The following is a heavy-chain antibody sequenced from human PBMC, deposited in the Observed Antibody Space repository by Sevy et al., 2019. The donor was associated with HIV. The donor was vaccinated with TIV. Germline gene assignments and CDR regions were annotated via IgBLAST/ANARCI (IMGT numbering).Heavy chain of an antibody. Sequence: WGSLRLSRAASGFSFSSYWMSWVRQAPGKGLEWVANIKRDGSEKYYVDSVKGRFTISRDNAKNSLFLQMNSLRAEDTAIYYCARDCSSTSCLWGLDVWGQGTTVTVSS. J-gene: IGHJ6*02. V-gene: IGHV3-7*03. CDR1: GFSFSSYW. CDR3: ARDCSSTSCLWGLDV. D-gene: IGHD2-2*01. CDR2: IKRDGSEK.